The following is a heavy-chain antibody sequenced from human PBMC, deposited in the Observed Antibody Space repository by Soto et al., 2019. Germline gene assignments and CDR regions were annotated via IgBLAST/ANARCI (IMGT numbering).Heavy chain of an antibody. J-gene: IGHJ1*01. D-gene: IGHD2-15*01. V-gene: IGHV3-21*01. Sequence: VQLVESGGGLVKPGGSLRLSCEASVFAFSGYTKNWVRQAPGKGLEWVASISASSSYYAESVRGRFTISTDNAKNSLYLGMNGLSVEGTAVYSCATDGAVCRGGNCNSVYFQDWGQGTVVCVSS. CDR2: ISASSS. CDR1: VFAFSGYT. CDR3: ATDGAVCRGGNCNSVYFQD.